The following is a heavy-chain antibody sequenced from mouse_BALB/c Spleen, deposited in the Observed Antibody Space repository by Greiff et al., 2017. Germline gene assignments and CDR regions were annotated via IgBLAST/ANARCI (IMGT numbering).Heavy chain of an antibody. CDR1: GFAFSRYW. CDR2: INPDSSTI. Sequence: EVKLMESGGGLVQPGGSLKLSCAASGFAFSRYWMSWVRQAPGKGLEWIGEINPDSSTINYTPSLKDKFIISRDNAKNTLYLQMSKVRSEDTALYYCARDPPPYAMDYWGQGTSVTVSS. J-gene: IGHJ4*01. V-gene: IGHV4-1*02. CDR3: ARDPPPYAMDY.